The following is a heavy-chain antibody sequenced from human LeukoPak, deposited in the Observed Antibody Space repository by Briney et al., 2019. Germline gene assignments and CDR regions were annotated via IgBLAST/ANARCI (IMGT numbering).Heavy chain of an antibody. J-gene: IGHJ3*02. D-gene: IGHD2/OR15-2a*01. CDR2: INPNSGGT. V-gene: IGHV1-2*02. CDR1: GYTFTGYY. Sequence: AASVKVSCKASGYTFTGYYMHWVRQAPGQGLEWMGWINPNSGGTNYAQKFQGRVTMTRDTSISTAYMELSRLRSDDTAVYYCARDRDYFRAFDIWGQGTMVTVSS. CDR3: ARDRDYFRAFDI.